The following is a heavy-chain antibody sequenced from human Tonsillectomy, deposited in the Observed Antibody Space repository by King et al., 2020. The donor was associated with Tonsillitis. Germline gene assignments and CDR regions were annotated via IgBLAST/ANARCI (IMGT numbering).Heavy chain of an antibody. V-gene: IGHV3-33*01. J-gene: IGHJ4*02. CDR1: GFTFSSYG. D-gene: IGHD1-26*01. Sequence: VQLVESGGGVVQPGRSLRLSCAASGFTFSSYGMHWVRQAPGKGLEWVAIIWYDGSNKYYAGSVKGRFTISRDNSKNTLYLQMNSLRAEDTAVYFCARDFLLRGARTPGYWGQGTLVTVSS. CDR2: IWYDGSNK. CDR3: ARDFLLRGARTPGY.